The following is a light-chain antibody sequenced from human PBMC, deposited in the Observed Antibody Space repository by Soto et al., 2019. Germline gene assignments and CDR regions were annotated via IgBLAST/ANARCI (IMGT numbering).Light chain of an antibody. CDR2: EVS. V-gene: IGLV2-14*01. CDR1: SSDVGTYNY. J-gene: IGLJ1*01. CDR3: SSYTTAFFYV. Sequence: QSALTQPASVSGSPGQSITISCTGTSSDVGTYNYVSWYQQHADKAPKLVIYEVSNRPSGVSSRFSGSKSDYTASLTISGLQAEDEADYYCSSYTTAFFYVFGTGTKVTVL.